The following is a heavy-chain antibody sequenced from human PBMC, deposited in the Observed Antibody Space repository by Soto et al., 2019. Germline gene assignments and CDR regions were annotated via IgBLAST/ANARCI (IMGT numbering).Heavy chain of an antibody. D-gene: IGHD1-26*01. Sequence: EVQLVESGGGLVKPGGSLRLSCAASGFTFSSYSMNWVRQAPGKGLEWVSSVSATSSYIYSADSVKGRFTISRDNAKNLLYLLMNSLRPEDTAVYYCARDDGGSDPYYSDYWGQGTLVTVSS. V-gene: IGHV3-21*06. CDR2: VSATSSYI. CDR1: GFTFSSYS. CDR3: ARDDGGSDPYYSDY. J-gene: IGHJ4*02.